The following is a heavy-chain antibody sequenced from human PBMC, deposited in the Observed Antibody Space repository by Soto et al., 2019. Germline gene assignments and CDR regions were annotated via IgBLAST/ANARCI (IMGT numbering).Heavy chain of an antibody. J-gene: IGHJ3*02. CDR1: GFTFSSYS. Sequence: EVQLLESGGGLAQPGGSLRLSCAASGFTFSSYSMNWVRQAPGKGLEWVSIISGSGGVTSYADSMKGRFTISRDNSKNSLFLHMKRLRDEDTAVYYCAKVTDCGVSRCEDGIDIWGHGTLVTVS. CDR2: ISGSGGVT. CDR3: AKVTDCGVSRCEDGIDI. D-gene: IGHD2-21*01. V-gene: IGHV3-23*01.